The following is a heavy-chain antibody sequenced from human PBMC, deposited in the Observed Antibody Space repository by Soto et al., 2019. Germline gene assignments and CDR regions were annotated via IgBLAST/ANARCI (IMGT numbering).Heavy chain of an antibody. V-gene: IGHV3-23*01. CDR1: GFTFGAFA. CDR3: ANAIYTTSSAWYFDL. D-gene: IGHD6-6*01. CDR2: LSGGGGST. J-gene: IGHJ2*01. Sequence: GSLRLSCAASGFTFGAFAMAWVRQRPGNGLEWVSSLSGGGGSTYYNNSVRGRFTISRDNSNSTLFLQMNNLRAEDTAVYFCANAIYTTSSAWYFDLWGRGTLVTVSS.